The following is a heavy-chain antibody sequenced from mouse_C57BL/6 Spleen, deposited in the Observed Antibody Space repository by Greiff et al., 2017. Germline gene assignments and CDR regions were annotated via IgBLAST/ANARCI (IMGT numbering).Heavy chain of an antibody. CDR3: ARRDIYYGIPFAY. V-gene: IGHV1-9*01. D-gene: IGHD1-1*01. Sequence: QVQLQQSGAELMKPGASVKLSCKASGYTFTGYWIEWVKQRPGHGLEWIGEILPGSGSTNYNEKFKGKATFTADPSSNTAYMQLSSLTSEDSAIYYCARRDIYYGIPFAYWGQGTLVTVSA. CDR1: GYTFTGYW. J-gene: IGHJ3*01. CDR2: ILPGSGST.